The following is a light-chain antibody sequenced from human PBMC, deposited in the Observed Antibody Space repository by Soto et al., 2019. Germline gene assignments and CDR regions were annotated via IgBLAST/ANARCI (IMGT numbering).Light chain of an antibody. Sequence: LFFTQSPVTLSLSPWERATLSCMAIQSVSNNYLALYHQKPGQAPRLIIYGASNRATGIPDRFSGSGSGTDFTLTISSLQPDDFATYYCQNYNSYSEAFGQGTKVDI. CDR2: GAS. V-gene: IGKV3-20*01. CDR1: QSVSNNY. J-gene: IGKJ1*01. CDR3: QNYNSYSEA.